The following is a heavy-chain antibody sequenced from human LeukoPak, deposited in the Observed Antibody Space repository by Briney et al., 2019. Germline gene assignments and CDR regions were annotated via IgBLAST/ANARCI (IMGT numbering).Heavy chain of an antibody. D-gene: IGHD3-22*01. Sequence: ASVKVSCKASGYTFTGYYMHWVRQAPGQGLEWMGWINPNSGGTNYAQKFQGRVTMTRDTSISTTYMELSRLRSDDTAVYYCARNYYDSSGYSTSDYWGQGTLVTVSS. J-gene: IGHJ4*02. V-gene: IGHV1-2*02. CDR1: GYTFTGYY. CDR2: INPNSGGT. CDR3: ARNYYDSSGYSTSDY.